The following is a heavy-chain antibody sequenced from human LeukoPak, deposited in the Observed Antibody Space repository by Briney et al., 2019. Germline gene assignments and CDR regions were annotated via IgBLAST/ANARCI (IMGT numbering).Heavy chain of an antibody. CDR2: IIPIFGTA. CDR1: GGTFSSYA. J-gene: IGHJ4*02. D-gene: IGHD5-12*01. Sequence: GASVKVSCKASGGTFSSYAISWVRQAPGQGLEWMGGIIPIFGTANYAQKFQGRVTITADESTSTAYMELSSLRSEDTAVYYCARGSGGYSGYDTYYFDYWGQGTLVTVSS. CDR3: ARGSGGYSGYDTYYFDY. V-gene: IGHV1-69*01.